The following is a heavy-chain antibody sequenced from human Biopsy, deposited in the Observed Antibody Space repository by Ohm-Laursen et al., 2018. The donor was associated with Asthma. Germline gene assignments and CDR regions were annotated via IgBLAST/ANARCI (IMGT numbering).Heavy chain of an antibody. CDR3: ARDMGAGPNQPPSGSGSSHLYGMDV. CDR1: GLSFDDYA. J-gene: IGHJ6*02. V-gene: IGHV3-9*01. Sequence: SLRLSCTATGLSFDDYAMFWVRQAPGKGPEWVSGISWNSGTIGYADSVKGRFTISRDNAKNSLYLQMNSLGPEDTAVYYCARDMGAGPNQPPSGSGSSHLYGMDVWGQETTVTVSS. CDR2: ISWNSGTI. D-gene: IGHD3-10*01.